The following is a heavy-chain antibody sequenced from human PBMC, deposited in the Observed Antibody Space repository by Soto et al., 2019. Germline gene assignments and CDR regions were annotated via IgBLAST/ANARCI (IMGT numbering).Heavy chain of an antibody. Sequence: ASVKVSCKAYGYNFTNFGISWVRQAPGQGLEWLGWISTYNGDTHYLQRLQGRVTMTTDTSTSTAYMELRSLRSDDTAVYYCARDWGGQDFINFLRIDYWGQGTSVTVSS. V-gene: IGHV1-18*01. D-gene: IGHD4-4*01. CDR3: ARDWGGQDFINFLRIDY. CDR2: ISTYNGDT. CDR1: GYNFTNFG. J-gene: IGHJ4*02.